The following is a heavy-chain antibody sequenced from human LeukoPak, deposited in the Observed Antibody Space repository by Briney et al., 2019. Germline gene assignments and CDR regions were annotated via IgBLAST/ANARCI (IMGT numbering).Heavy chain of an antibody. CDR2: INPNSGGT. J-gene: IGHJ5*02. D-gene: IGHD1-26*01. Sequence: ASVKVSCKASGYTFIDYYMHWVRQAPGQGLEWMGWINPNSGGTSYAQKFQGRVTMTRDMSTTTDYMELSSLRSEDTAVYYCARDNSVGDVAWWFDPWGQGTLVTVSS. V-gene: IGHV1-2*02. CDR1: GYTFIDYY. CDR3: ARDNSVGDVAWWFDP.